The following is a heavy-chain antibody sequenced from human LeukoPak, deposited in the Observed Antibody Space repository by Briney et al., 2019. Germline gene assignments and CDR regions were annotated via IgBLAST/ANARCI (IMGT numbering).Heavy chain of an antibody. Sequence: GRSLRLSCAASGFTFSSYAMHWVRQAPGKGLEYVSAISSNGGSTYYANSVKGRFTISRDNSKNTLYLQMGSLRAEDMAVYYCARGIAARPGDAFDIWGQGTMVTVSS. CDR2: ISSNGGST. D-gene: IGHD6-6*01. J-gene: IGHJ3*02. CDR1: GFTFSSYA. V-gene: IGHV3-64*01. CDR3: ARGIAARPGDAFDI.